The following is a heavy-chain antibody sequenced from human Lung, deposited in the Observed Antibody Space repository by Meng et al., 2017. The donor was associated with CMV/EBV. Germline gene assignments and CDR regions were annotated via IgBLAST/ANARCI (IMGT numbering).Heavy chain of an antibody. V-gene: IGHV1-3*01. Sequence: QVQLVQSGAEVKKPXXSVKVXCKASGYTFTSYAMHWVRQAPGQRLEWMGWINAGNGNTKYSQRFQGRVTITRDTSASTAYVELSSLRSEDTTVYYCARAGYDSSGYYPQPFDYWGQGTLVTVSS. D-gene: IGHD3-22*01. CDR1: GYTFTSYA. CDR3: ARAGYDSSGYYPQPFDY. CDR2: INAGNGNT. J-gene: IGHJ4*02.